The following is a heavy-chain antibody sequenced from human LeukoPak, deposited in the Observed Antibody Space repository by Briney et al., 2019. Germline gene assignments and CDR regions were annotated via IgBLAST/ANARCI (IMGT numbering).Heavy chain of an antibody. CDR1: GYTFTSYD. D-gene: IGHD6-13*01. CDR2: MNPNSGNT. V-gene: IGHV1-8*01. J-gene: IGHJ6*03. CDR3: ARAASWSPIGDSYYYMDV. Sequence: ASVKVSCKASGYTFTSYDINWVRQATGQGLEWMGWMNPNSGNTGYAQKFQGRITMTRNNSIKTANMELSSLRSEDTAVYYCARAASWSPIGDSYYYMDVWGKGTTVTISS.